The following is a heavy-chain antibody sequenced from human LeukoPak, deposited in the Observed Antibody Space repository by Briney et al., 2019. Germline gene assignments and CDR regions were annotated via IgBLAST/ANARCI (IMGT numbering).Heavy chain of an antibody. V-gene: IGHV4-59*01. Sequence: TSETVSLTCTVSGGSISSYYWSWIRQPPGKGLEWIGYIYYSGSTNYNPSLKSRVTISVDTSKNQFSLKLSSVTAADTAVYYCARASPSLYYYFDYWGQGTLVTVSS. J-gene: IGHJ4*02. CDR3: ARASPSLYYYFDY. CDR1: GGSISSYY. D-gene: IGHD6-13*01. CDR2: IYYSGST.